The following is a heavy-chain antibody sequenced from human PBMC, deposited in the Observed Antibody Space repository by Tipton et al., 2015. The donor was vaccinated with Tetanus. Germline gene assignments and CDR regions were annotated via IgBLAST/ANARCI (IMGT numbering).Heavy chain of an antibody. CDR1: GFKFDEYS. Sequence: SLRLSCAASGFKFDEYSMHWVRQPPGKGLEWVSGISWKSDSMGYADPVKGRFTISRDSSKNSFHLQLNNLRDEDTAIYFCARAPFDFSDYFDLWGQGTPVTVSS. CDR2: ISWKSDSM. V-gene: IGHV3-9*01. J-gene: IGHJ4*02. D-gene: IGHD6-19*01. CDR3: ARAPFDFSDYFDL.